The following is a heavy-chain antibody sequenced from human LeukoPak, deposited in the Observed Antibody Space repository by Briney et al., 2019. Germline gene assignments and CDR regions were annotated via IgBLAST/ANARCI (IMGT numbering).Heavy chain of an antibody. CDR3: ARVDYYYGSGSFLGWSNWFDP. CDR1: GGSLSSGSYY. Sequence: SQTLSLTCTVSGGSLSSGSYYWSWIRQPPGTGLEWLGYIYYSGSTNYNPSLKSRVTISVDTSKNQFSLKLSSVTAADTAVYYCARVDYYYGSGSFLGWSNWFDPWGQGTLVTVSS. J-gene: IGHJ5*02. V-gene: IGHV4-61*01. CDR2: IYYSGST. D-gene: IGHD3-10*01.